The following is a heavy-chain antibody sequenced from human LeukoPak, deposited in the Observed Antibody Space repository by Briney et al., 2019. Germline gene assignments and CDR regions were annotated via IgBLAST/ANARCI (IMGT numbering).Heavy chain of an antibody. Sequence: SETLSLTCTVSGGSISSSNYYWGWIRQPPGKGLEWIGTISYGGRTYYNPSLKSPVTISVDTSKNQLSLKLSSVTAADTAVYYCASQLGYFDYWGQGTLVTVSS. J-gene: IGHJ4*02. CDR2: ISYGGRT. CDR1: GGSISSSNYY. V-gene: IGHV4-39*07. CDR3: ASQLGYFDY. D-gene: IGHD1-1*01.